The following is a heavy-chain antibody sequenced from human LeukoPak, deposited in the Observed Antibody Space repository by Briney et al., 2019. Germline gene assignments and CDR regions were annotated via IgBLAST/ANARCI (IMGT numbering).Heavy chain of an antibody. Sequence: ASVRVSCKASGYIFSSYGITWVRQAPGQGLEWMGWISAYNGNTNYAQKLQGRVTMTTDTSTSTAYMELRSLRSDDTAVYYCAREYCSSTSCYMYYYYGMDVWAKGPRSPSP. CDR1: GYIFSSYG. J-gene: IGHJ6*02. CDR2: ISAYNGNT. D-gene: IGHD2-2*02. CDR3: AREYCSSTSCYMYYYYGMDV. V-gene: IGHV1-18*01.